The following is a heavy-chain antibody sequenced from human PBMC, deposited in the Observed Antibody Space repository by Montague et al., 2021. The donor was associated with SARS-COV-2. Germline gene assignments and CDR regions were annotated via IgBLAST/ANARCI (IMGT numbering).Heavy chain of an antibody. V-gene: IGHV4-61*02. CDR2: IYTSGST. J-gene: IGHJ6*02. CDR1: GGSISSGGYY. CDR3: ARDRVDRYSGSRTAYGMDV. D-gene: IGHD1-26*01. Sequence: TLSLTCTVSGGSISSGGYYWSWIRQPAGKGLEWIGRIYTSGSTNYNPSLKSRVTISVDTSKNQFSLKLSSVTAADTAVYYCARDRVDRYSGSRTAYGMDVWGQGTTVTVSS.